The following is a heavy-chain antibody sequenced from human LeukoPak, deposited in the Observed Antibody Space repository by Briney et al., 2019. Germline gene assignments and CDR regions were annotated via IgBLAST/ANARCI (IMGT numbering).Heavy chain of an antibody. J-gene: IGHJ4*02. CDR2: ISGSGGST. Sequence: GGSLRLSCAASGFTFSSYAMSWVRQAPGKGLEWVSAISGSGGSTYYADSVKGRFTISRDNSKNTLYLQMNSLRAEDTAVYYCANVPMVRGVIEPIWGQGTLVTVSS. CDR1: GFTFSSYA. D-gene: IGHD3-10*01. CDR3: ANVPMVRGVIEPI. V-gene: IGHV3-23*01.